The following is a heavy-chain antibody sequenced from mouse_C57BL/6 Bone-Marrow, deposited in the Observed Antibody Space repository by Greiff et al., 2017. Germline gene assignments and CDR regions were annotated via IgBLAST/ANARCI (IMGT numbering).Heavy chain of an antibody. J-gene: IGHJ1*03. V-gene: IGHV5-12*01. CDR2: ICNGGGST. Sequence: EVQLVESGGGLVQPGGSLKLSCAASGFTFSDYYMYWVRQTPEKRLEWVAYICNGGGSTYYPDTVKGRFTINRDNAKNTLYLQMSRLKSEDTAMYYCARRRGYFDVWGTGTTVTVSS. CDR1: GFTFSDYY. CDR3: ARRRGYFDV.